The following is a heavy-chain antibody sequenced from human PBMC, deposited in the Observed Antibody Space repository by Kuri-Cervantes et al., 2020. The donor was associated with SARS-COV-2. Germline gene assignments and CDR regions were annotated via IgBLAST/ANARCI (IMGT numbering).Heavy chain of an antibody. CDR3: ATLPPSYCSSTSCYRQRYSSSSHYYYGMDV. V-gene: IGHV4-59*01. CDR1: GGSISSYY. CDR2: IYYSGST. Sequence: ESLKISCTVSGGSISSYYWSWIRQPPGKGLEWIGYIYYSGSTNYNPSLKSRVTISVDTSKNQFSLKLSSVTAADTAVYYCATLPPSYCSSTSCYRQRYSSSSHYYYGMDVWGQGTTVTVSS. D-gene: IGHD2-2*01. J-gene: IGHJ6*02.